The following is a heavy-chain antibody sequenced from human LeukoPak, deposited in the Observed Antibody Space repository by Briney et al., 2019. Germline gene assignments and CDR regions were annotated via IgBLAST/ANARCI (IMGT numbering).Heavy chain of an antibody. CDR1: GFTFSSYG. V-gene: IGHV3-23*01. D-gene: IGHD2-15*01. J-gene: IGHJ4*02. CDR3: ARRLDIVVVVAALDY. CDR2: ISGSGGST. Sequence: PGGSLRLSCAASGFTFSSYGMSWVRQAPGKGLEWVSAISGSGGSTYYADSVKGRFTISRDNSKNTLYLQMNSLRAEDTAVYYCARRLDIVVVVAALDYWGQGTLVTVSS.